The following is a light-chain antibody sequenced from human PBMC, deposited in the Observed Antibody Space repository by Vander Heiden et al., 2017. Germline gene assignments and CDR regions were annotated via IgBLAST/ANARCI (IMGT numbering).Light chain of an antibody. Sequence: DIVLTQSPATLSLSPGERAALSCRASQSVSNFLAWYQQKPGQVPRLIIHGASNRAVGIPARFSGSGSGTDFTLTISNLEPEDSAVYYCHQRTNWPSFGPGTKVDV. CDR3: HQRTNWPS. J-gene: IGKJ3*01. CDR2: GAS. CDR1: QSVSNF. V-gene: IGKV3-11*01.